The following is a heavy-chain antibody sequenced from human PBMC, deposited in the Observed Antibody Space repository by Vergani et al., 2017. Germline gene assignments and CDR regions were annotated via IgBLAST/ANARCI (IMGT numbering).Heavy chain of an antibody. J-gene: IGHJ4*02. V-gene: IGHV3-30-3*01. CDR1: GFTFSSYA. Sequence: QVQLVESGGGVVQPGRSLRLSCAASGFTFSSYAMHWVRQAPGKGLEWVAVISYDGSNKYYADSVKGRFTISRDNSKNTLYLQMNSLRAEDTAVYYCARSYWSGGSCYENPDNIDYGGQGTLVTVSS. D-gene: IGHD2-15*01. CDR2: ISYDGSNK. CDR3: ARSYWSGGSCYENPDNIDY.